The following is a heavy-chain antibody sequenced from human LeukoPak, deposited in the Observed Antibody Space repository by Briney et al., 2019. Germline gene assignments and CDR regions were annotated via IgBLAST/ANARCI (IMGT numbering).Heavy chain of an antibody. J-gene: IGHJ4*02. CDR1: GFTFSSYG. V-gene: IGHV3-21*01. CDR2: ISSGSSFI. D-gene: IGHD3-22*01. CDR3: ARESSGYFY. Sequence: GGSLRLSCVASGFTFSSYGMNWVRQAPGKGLEWVSSISSGSSFIYYADSVKGRFTISRDNAKNSLFLQMNSLRAEDTAVYYCARESSGYFYWGQGTLVTVSS.